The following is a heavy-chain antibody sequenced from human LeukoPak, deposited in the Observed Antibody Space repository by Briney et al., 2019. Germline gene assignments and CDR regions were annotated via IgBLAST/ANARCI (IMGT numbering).Heavy chain of an antibody. CDR1: GYTFSSYG. CDR3: ARDSPGIAAAGTIDY. CDR2: ISAYNGNT. V-gene: IGHV1-18*01. J-gene: IGHJ4*02. Sequence: ASVXXSXKASGYTFSSYGISWVRQAPGQGLEWMGWISAYNGNTNYAQKLQGRVTMTTDTSTSTAYMELRSLRSDDTAVYYCARDSPGIAAAGTIDYWGQGTLVTVSS. D-gene: IGHD6-13*01.